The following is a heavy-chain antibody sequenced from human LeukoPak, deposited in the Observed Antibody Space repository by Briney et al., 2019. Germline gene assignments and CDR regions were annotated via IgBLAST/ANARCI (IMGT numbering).Heavy chain of an antibody. Sequence: PGGSLRLSCAASGFSFSDYEMNWVRQSPAKGLEWVSNISPNGGTKHYAGSVKGRFTISRDNAKNSLYLQMNSLRAEDTGVYFCSKLAVASADSWGQGTLVTVSS. CDR1: GFSFSDYE. CDR2: ISPNGGTK. J-gene: IGHJ4*02. V-gene: IGHV3-48*03. D-gene: IGHD6-19*01. CDR3: SKLAVASADS.